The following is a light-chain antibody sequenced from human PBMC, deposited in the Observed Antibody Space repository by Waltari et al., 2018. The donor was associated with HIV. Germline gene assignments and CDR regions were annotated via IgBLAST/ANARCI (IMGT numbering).Light chain of an antibody. CDR1: SPNIGSNP. J-gene: IGLJ1*01. CDR3: AAWDDSLNGFYV. Sequence: QSVLTQPPSASGTPGQRVTISCSGSSPNIGSNPVNWYQQLPGTAPKLLIYRNNQRPSGVPDRFSGSKSGTSASLAISGLQSEDEADYYCAAWDDSLNGFYVFGTGTKVTVL. V-gene: IGLV1-44*01. CDR2: RNN.